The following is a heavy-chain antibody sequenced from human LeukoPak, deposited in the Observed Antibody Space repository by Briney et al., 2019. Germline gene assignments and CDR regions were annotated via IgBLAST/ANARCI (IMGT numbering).Heavy chain of an antibody. D-gene: IGHD6-13*01. Sequence: SGGSLRLSCAASGFTFSSYAMHWVRQAPGKGLEWVAVISYDGSNKYYADSVKGRFTISRDNSKNTLYLQMNSLRAEDTAVYYCARDQLKSSGSWYYFDYWGQGTLVTVSS. J-gene: IGHJ4*02. CDR2: ISYDGSNK. CDR3: ARDQLKSSGSWYYFDY. CDR1: GFTFSSYA. V-gene: IGHV3-30-3*01.